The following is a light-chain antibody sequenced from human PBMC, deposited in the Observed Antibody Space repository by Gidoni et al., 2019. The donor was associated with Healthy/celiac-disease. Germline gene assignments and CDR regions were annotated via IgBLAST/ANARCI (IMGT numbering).Light chain of an antibody. V-gene: IGKV1-5*03. CDR2: KAA. CDR3: QHHRT. Sequence: DIQMTQSPSTLSASVGDRVTITCRASQSISSWLAWYQQKPGKAPQLLIYKAASLESGVPSRCSGSGSGTEFTLNISSLQPDDFATYYCQHHRTFGQGTKVEIK. J-gene: IGKJ1*01. CDR1: QSISSW.